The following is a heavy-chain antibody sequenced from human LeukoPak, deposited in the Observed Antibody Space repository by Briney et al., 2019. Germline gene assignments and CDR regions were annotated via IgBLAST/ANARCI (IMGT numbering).Heavy chain of an antibody. V-gene: IGHV3-66*01. CDR2: IYSGGST. CDR1: GFTVSNNY. D-gene: IGHD6-13*01. Sequence: PGGSLRLSCAASGFTVSNNYMSWVRQAPGKGLEWVSVIYSGGSTYYADSVKGRFTISRDNSKNTVSLQMNSLRAEDTAVYYCARGRVSVYSSSWYYDYWGQGTLVTASS. J-gene: IGHJ4*02. CDR3: ARGRVSVYSSSWYYDY.